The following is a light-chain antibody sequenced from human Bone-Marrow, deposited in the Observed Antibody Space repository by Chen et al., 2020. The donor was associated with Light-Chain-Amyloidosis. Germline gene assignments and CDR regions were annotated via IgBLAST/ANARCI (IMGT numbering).Light chain of an antibody. Sequence: SYVLTQPSSVSVSPGQTATIACGGNTIGSTSVHWYQQTPGQAPLLVVYDDRDRPSGIPERLSGSNYGNTATLTISRVEAGDEADYYCQVWDRSSDRPVFGGGTKLTVL. CDR1: TIGSTS. V-gene: IGLV3-21*02. CDR2: DDR. J-gene: IGLJ3*02. CDR3: QVWDRSSDRPV.